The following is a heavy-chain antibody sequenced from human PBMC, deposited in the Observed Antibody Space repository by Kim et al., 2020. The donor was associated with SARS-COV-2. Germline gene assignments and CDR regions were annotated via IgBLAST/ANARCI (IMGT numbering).Heavy chain of an antibody. Sequence: SETLSLTCTVSGYSISSGYYWGWIRQPPGKGLEWIGSIYHSGSTYYNPSLKSRVTISVDTSKNQFSLKLSSVTAADTAVYYCARDHGKYDYVWGSYRPFDYWGQGTLVTVSS. CDR1: GYSISSGYY. CDR2: IYHSGST. CDR3: ARDHGKYDYVWGSYRPFDY. V-gene: IGHV4-38-2*02. J-gene: IGHJ4*02. D-gene: IGHD3-16*02.